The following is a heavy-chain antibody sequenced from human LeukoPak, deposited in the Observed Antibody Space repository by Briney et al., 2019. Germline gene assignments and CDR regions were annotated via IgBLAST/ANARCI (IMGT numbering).Heavy chain of an antibody. J-gene: IGHJ3*02. CDR2: ISWNSGSI. CDR1: GFTFSSYS. V-gene: IGHV3-9*03. Sequence: PGGSLRLSCAASGFTFSSYSMNWVRQAPGKGLEWVSGISWNSGSIVYADSVKGRFTISRDNAKNSLYLQMNSLRAEDMALYYCAKDQNWNYSNGAFDIWGQGTMVTVSS. CDR3: AKDQNWNYSNGAFDI. D-gene: IGHD1-7*01.